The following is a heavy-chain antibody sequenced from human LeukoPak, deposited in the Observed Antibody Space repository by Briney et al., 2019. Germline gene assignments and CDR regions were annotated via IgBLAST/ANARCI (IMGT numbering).Heavy chain of an antibody. Sequence: ASVKVSCKTSGYTFIGYYMHWVRQAPGQGLEWMGWINPNSGGTNYAQKFQGRVTMTRDTSISTAYMELSRLRSDDTAVYYCARGWQRWLQFLQPGYDYWGQGTLVTVSS. D-gene: IGHD5-24*01. J-gene: IGHJ4*02. CDR3: ARGWQRWLQFLQPGYDY. CDR1: GYTFIGYY. V-gene: IGHV1-2*02. CDR2: INPNSGGT.